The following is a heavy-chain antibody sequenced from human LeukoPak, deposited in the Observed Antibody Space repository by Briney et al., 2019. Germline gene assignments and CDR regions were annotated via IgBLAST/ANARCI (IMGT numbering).Heavy chain of an antibody. CDR3: ARKLGEYFDY. J-gene: IGHJ4*02. CDR1: GFTFSSYG. D-gene: IGHD3-10*01. CDR2: IWYDGSNK. Sequence: GGSLRLSCAASGFTFSSYGMHWVRQAPGKGLEWVAVIWYDGSNKYYADSVKGRFTISRDNSKNTLYLQTNSLRAEDTAVYYCARKLGEYFDYWGQGTWSPSPQ. V-gene: IGHV3-33*01.